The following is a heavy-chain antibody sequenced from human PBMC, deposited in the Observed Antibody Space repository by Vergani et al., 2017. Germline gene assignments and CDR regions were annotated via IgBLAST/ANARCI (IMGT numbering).Heavy chain of an antibody. CDR2: INPSGGST. Sequence: QVQLVQSGAEVKKPGASVKVSCKASGYTFTSYYMHWVRQAPGQGLEWMGIINPSGGSTSYAQKFQGRVTMTRDTSTSTVYMELSSLRSEDTAGYYCARGGDDYYDSSGSWFDPWGQGTLVTVSS. D-gene: IGHD3-22*01. J-gene: IGHJ5*02. CDR1: GYTFTSYY. V-gene: IGHV1-46*01. CDR3: ARGGDDYYDSSGSWFDP.